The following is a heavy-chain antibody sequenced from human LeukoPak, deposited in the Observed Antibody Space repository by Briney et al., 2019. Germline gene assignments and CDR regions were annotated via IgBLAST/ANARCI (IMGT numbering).Heavy chain of an antibody. CDR1: GYTFTSFD. CDR3: ARGPPNWGMVGY. J-gene: IGHJ4*02. Sequence: ASVKVSCKASGYTFTSFDFNWARQATGQGLEWMGWMKSNNGHTGYAQKFQGRVTMTRDTSISTAYMELSSLTFEDTAVYYCARGPPNWGMVGYWGQGTLVTVSS. V-gene: IGHV1-8*01. D-gene: IGHD7-27*01. CDR2: MKSNNGHT.